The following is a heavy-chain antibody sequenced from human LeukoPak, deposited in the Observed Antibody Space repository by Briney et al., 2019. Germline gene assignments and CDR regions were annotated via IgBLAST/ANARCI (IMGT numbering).Heavy chain of an antibody. Sequence: GGSLRLSCAASGFTVSSNYMSWVRQAPGKGLEWVSVIYSGGSTYYADSVKGRFTISRDNSKNTLYLQMNSLRAEDTAVYYCARARKYSSGSAFDYWGQGTLVTVSS. J-gene: IGHJ4*02. CDR3: ARARKYSSGSAFDY. CDR2: IYSGGST. D-gene: IGHD6-19*01. CDR1: GFTVSSNY. V-gene: IGHV3-66*01.